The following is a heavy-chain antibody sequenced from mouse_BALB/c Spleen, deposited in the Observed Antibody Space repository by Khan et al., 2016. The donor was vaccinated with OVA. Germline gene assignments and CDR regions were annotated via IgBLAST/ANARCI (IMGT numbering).Heavy chain of an antibody. V-gene: IGHV1-4*01. J-gene: IGHJ3*01. Sequence: QVQLQQSGAELARPGASVKMSCKASGYTFTSYTIHWIKQRPGQGLEWIGYINPSSGYTNYNQKFKDKATLTAGKSSTTAYMQLSSLTSDDSAVYYCARDGAYYGNDGWFAYWGQGTLVTVSA. CDR1: GYTFTSYT. CDR2: INPSSGYT. D-gene: IGHD2-14*01. CDR3: ARDGAYYGNDGWFAY.